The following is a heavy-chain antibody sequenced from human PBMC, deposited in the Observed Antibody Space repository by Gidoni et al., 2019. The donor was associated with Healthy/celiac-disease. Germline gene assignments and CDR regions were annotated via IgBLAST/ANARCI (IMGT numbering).Heavy chain of an antibody. CDR1: GGSFSAYY. V-gene: IGHV4-34*01. Sequence: QVQLQPWGAGLLKPSETLSLTCAVYGGSFSAYYWSWIRQPPGKGLEWIGDINHSGSTNYSPALKSRVTISVDTSKNQFSLKLSSVTAADTAVYYCAMHIAVAGTADYYYDMDVWGKGTTVTVSS. D-gene: IGHD6-19*01. CDR3: AMHIAVAGTADYYYDMDV. J-gene: IGHJ6*03. CDR2: INHSGST.